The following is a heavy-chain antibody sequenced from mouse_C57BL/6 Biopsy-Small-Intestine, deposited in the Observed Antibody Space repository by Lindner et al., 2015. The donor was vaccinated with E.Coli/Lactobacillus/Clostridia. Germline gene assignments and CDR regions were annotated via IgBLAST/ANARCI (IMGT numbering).Heavy chain of an antibody. CDR2: ISPYYVNT. J-gene: IGHJ4*01. CDR3: AREVYYRNLGAMDY. D-gene: IGHD2-12*01. CDR1: GYSFTDYN. Sequence: VQLQESGPELVKPGASVMISCKASGYSFTDYNMNWVKQSHGKSLEWIGNISPYYVNTNYNQMFKGKATLTVDKSSSTAYMELHSLTSEDSAVYYCAREVYYRNLGAMDYWGQGTSVTVSS. V-gene: IGHV1-18*01.